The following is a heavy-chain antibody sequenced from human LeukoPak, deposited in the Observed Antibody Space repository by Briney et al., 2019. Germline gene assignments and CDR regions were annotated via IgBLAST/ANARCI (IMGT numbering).Heavy chain of an antibody. V-gene: IGHV1-69*13. CDR2: IIPIFGTA. Sequence: SVKVSCKASGGTFSSYAISWVRQAPGQGLEWMGGIIPIFGTANCAQKFQGRVTITADESTSTAYMELSSLRSEDTAVYYCARDRMALGARRAFDYWGQGTLVTVSS. J-gene: IGHJ4*02. CDR3: ARDRMALGARRAFDY. CDR1: GGTFSSYA. D-gene: IGHD1-26*01.